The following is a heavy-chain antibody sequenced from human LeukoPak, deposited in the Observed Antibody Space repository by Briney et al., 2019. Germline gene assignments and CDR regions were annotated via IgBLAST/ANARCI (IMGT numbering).Heavy chain of an antibody. CDR1: GYTFTSYY. Sequence: ASVKVSCKASGYTFTSYYMHWVRQAPGQGLEWMGIINPSGGSTSYAQKFQGRVTMTRDTSTSTVYMELSSLGSEDTAVYCCASLAGDPNGGYFDYWGQGTLVTVSS. CDR2: INPSGGST. D-gene: IGHD3-16*01. V-gene: IGHV1-46*01. CDR3: ASLAGDPNGGYFDY. J-gene: IGHJ4*02.